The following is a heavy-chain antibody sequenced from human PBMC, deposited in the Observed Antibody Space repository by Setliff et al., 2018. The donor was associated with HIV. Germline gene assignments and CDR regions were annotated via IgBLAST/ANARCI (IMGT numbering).Heavy chain of an antibody. D-gene: IGHD3-22*01. CDR3: AKAHPGSSGLIDY. V-gene: IGHV3-23*01. Sequence: GSLRLSCAASEFTLSGYSMSWVRQVPGKGLEWVSAIDPSGSRIFYSDSVKGRFTISRDNSKNTLYLQMSSLRAEDTAVYYCAKAHPGSSGLIDYWGQGTLVTVS. CDR2: IDPSGSRI. CDR1: EFTLSGYS. J-gene: IGHJ4*02.